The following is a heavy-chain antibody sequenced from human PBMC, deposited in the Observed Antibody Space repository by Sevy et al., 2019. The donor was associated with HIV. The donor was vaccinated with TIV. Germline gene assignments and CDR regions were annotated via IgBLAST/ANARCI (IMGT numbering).Heavy chain of an antibody. V-gene: IGHV1-18*01. Sequence: ASVKVSCKASGYTFTSYGISWVRQAPGQGLEWMGWISAYNGNTNYAQKLQGRVTMTTDTSTSTAYMELGSLRSDDTGGYYCARVLPYSSSWRFDYWGQGTLVTVSS. D-gene: IGHD6-13*01. CDR2: ISAYNGNT. J-gene: IGHJ4*02. CDR1: GYTFTSYG. CDR3: ARVLPYSSSWRFDY.